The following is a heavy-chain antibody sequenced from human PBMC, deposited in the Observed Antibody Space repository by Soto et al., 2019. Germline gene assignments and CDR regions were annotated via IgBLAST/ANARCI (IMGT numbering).Heavy chain of an antibody. CDR1: GFTFSNYG. V-gene: IGHV3-33*06. CDR2: IWFDGSNK. J-gene: IGHJ5*02. Sequence: QVQLVESGGGVVQPGRSLRLSCAASGFTFSNYGMQWVRQAPGKGLEWVAVIWFDGSNKYYADSVKGRFTISRDNSKNTLYMQMDNLSAEDTAVYYCAKDHSYGSGTSYGHNWFDPWGQGTLVTVSS. CDR3: AKDHSYGSGTSYGHNWFDP. D-gene: IGHD3-10*01.